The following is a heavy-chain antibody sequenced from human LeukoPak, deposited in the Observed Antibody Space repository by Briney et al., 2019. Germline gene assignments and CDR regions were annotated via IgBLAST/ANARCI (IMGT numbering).Heavy chain of an antibody. CDR1: GFTFRSYS. CDR2: IDPSSTYI. D-gene: IGHD1/OR15-1a*01. CDR3: ARSQVLGTFDH. Sequence: GGSLRLSCAASGFTFRSYSMNWVRQAPGKGLEWVSAIDPSSTYIYYADSVKGRFTISRDNAENSLYLQMNSLRAEDTAVYFCARSQVLGTFDHWGQGTLLTVCS. V-gene: IGHV3-21*01. J-gene: IGHJ4*02.